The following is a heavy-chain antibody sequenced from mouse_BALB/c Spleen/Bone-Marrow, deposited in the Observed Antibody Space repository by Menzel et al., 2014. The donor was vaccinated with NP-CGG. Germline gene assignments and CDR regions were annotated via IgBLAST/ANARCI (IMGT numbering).Heavy chain of an antibody. D-gene: IGHD1-2*01. Sequence: EVKLVESGAELVKPGASVKLSCTASGFNIKDTYMHWVKQRPEQGLEWIGRIDPANGNTKYDPKFQGKATITADTSSNTAYLQLSSLTSEDTGVYYCARGGTTATWYFDVWGAGTTVTVSS. V-gene: IGHV14-3*02. CDR1: GFNIKDTY. CDR2: IDPANGNT. CDR3: ARGGTTATWYFDV. J-gene: IGHJ1*01.